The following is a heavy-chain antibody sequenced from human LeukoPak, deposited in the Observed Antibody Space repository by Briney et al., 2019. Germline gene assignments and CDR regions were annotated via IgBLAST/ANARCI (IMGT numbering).Heavy chain of an antibody. CDR1: GFTFSSCA. CDR3: ASRPRADMGPLDY. Sequence: GGSLRLSCAASGFTFSSCAMTWVRQAPGKGLEWVASITGDGTRIYYTDSVKGRFTISRDNSKNTLYLQMNSLRADETAIYYCASRPRADMGPLDYWGQGTLVTVST. CDR2: ITGDGTRI. D-gene: IGHD1-14*01. J-gene: IGHJ4*02. V-gene: IGHV3-23*01.